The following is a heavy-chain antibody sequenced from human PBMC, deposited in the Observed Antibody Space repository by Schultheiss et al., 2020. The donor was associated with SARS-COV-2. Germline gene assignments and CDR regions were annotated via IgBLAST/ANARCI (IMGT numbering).Heavy chain of an antibody. CDR2: FDPVDGET. V-gene: IGHV1-24*01. CDR1: GYTLTELS. D-gene: IGHD6-19*01. J-gene: IGHJ4*02. CDR3: ARDRVVYGSGSPAD. Sequence: ASVKVSCKVSGYTLTELSMHWVRQAPGKGLEWMGGFDPVDGETMYAQKFQGRVTMTTDTSTSTAYMELGSLRSDDTAVYYCARDRVVYGSGSPADWGQGTLVTVSS.